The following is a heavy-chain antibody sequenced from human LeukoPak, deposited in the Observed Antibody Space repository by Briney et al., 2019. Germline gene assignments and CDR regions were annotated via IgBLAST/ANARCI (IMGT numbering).Heavy chain of an antibody. CDR3: ARGTTDDY. CDR2: MNPSGGST. Sequence: GASVKVSCKASGYTXTSYYIDWVRQAPGQGLEWMGVMNPSGGSTRYAQKFQGRVTMTGDPSTRTVYMELSSLTSDDTAVYYCARGTTDDYWGQGTPVTVSS. V-gene: IGHV1-46*01. D-gene: IGHD1-1*01. CDR1: GYTXTSYY. J-gene: IGHJ4*02.